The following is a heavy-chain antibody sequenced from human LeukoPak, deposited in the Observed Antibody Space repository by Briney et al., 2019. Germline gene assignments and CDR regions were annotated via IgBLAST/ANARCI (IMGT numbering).Heavy chain of an antibody. V-gene: IGHV4-38-2*02. J-gene: IGHJ4*02. CDR1: GYSISSGFY. CDR2: IDDGGNT. D-gene: IGHD5-12*01. CDR3: AKSNGYGLIDY. Sequence: SETLSLTCTVSGYSISSGFYWGWIRQPPGKGLEWIGNIDDGGNTYYNPSLKSRVTISVDTSKNQFSLKVNSVTAADTAMYYCAKSNGYGLIDYWGQGTLVTVSS.